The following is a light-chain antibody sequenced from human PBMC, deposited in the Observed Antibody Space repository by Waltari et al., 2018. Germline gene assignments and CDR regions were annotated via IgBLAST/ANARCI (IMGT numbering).Light chain of an antibody. V-gene: IGLV2-23*02. CDR3: CSYAGSSTFVV. CDR2: EVS. Sequence: QSALTQPASVSGSPGQSITISCTGTSGDVGGYNLVSWYQHHPGQAPKLMIYEVSARPLGVSKRFTGSKSGGTASLTISGLQADDEGDYYCCSYAGSSTFVVFGGGTKLTVL. J-gene: IGLJ2*01. CDR1: SGDVGGYNL.